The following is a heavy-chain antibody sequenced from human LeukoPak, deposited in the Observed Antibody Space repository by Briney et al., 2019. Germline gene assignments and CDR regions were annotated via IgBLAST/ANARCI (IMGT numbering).Heavy chain of an antibody. D-gene: IGHD3-10*01. CDR1: GFTFSDYC. V-gene: IGHV3-11*01. J-gene: IGHJ4*02. CDR2: ISSSGSTI. Sequence: GGSLRLSCAASGFTFSDYCMSWIRQAPGKGLEWVSYISSSGSTIYYADSVKGRFTISKDNSNNTVFLQMNSVRVEDTAVYYCARVWFGYFFQWGQGVLVTVSS. CDR3: ARVWFGYFFQ.